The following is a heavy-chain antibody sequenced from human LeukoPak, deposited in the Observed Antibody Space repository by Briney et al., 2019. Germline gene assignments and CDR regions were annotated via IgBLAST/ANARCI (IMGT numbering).Heavy chain of an antibody. Sequence: GGSLRPSCAASGFTFSSYSMNWVRQAPGKGLEWVSSISSSSSYIYYADSVKGRFTISRDNAKNSLYLQMNSLRAEDTAVYYCARVVEGYGSGSYCYYYYYMDVWGKGTTVTVSS. CDR3: ARVVEGYGSGSYCYYYYYMDV. J-gene: IGHJ6*03. V-gene: IGHV3-21*01. CDR2: ISSSSSYI. D-gene: IGHD3-10*01. CDR1: GFTFSSYS.